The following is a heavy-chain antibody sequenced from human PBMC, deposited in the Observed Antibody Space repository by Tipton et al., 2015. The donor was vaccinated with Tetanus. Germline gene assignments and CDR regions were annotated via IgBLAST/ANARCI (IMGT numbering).Heavy chain of an antibody. D-gene: IGHD4-17*01. V-gene: IGHV3-23*01. CDR2: INGSGGST. J-gene: IGHJ4*02. CDR3: ARRIRGDYDKYYFDY. Sequence: SLRLSCAASGFTFSSYAMSWVRQAPGKGLEWVSAINGSGGSTYYADSVKGRFTISRDNSKNTLYLQMNSLRAEDTAVYYCARRIRGDYDKYYFDYWGQGTLVTVSS. CDR1: GFTFSSYA.